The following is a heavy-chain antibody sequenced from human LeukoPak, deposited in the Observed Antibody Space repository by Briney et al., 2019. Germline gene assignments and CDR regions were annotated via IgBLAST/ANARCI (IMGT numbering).Heavy chain of an antibody. V-gene: IGHV4-39*01. Sequence: SETLSLTCTVSGGSISSSSYYWGWIRQPPGKGLEWIGSIYYSGSTYYNPSLKSRVTISVDTSKNQFSLKLSSVTAADTAVYYCARRELSHAFDIWGQGTMVTVSS. CDR1: GGSISSSSYY. CDR3: ARRELSHAFDI. J-gene: IGHJ3*02. D-gene: IGHD1-26*01. CDR2: IYYSGST.